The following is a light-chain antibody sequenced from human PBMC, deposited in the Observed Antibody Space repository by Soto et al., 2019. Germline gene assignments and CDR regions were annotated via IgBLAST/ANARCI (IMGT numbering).Light chain of an antibody. CDR1: ESIRSNY. V-gene: IGKV3-20*01. J-gene: IGKJ1*01. CDR2: SAS. Sequence: EIVLTQSPGTLSLSPGERATLSCRASESIRSNYLAWYQQKPGQAPRLLIYSASSRATGIPDRFSGSGSGTDFTLTISRLEPEDFAVYYCQQYGSSRTFGQGTKLEIK. CDR3: QQYGSSRT.